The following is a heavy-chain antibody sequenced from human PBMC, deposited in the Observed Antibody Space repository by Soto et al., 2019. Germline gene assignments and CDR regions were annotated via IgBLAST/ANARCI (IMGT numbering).Heavy chain of an antibody. V-gene: IGHV1-18*01. Sequence: QVQLVQSGAEVKMPGASVKVSGKATGYTFTNYAFSWVRQAPGQGLEWMGWISAYNGNTNYPQKLQGRVTMTTDTSTSTAYMELRSLRSDDTAVYYCARDLAAAGPFDCWGQGTLVTVSS. CDR3: ARDLAAAGPFDC. CDR1: GYTFTNYA. D-gene: IGHD6-13*01. J-gene: IGHJ4*02. CDR2: ISAYNGNT.